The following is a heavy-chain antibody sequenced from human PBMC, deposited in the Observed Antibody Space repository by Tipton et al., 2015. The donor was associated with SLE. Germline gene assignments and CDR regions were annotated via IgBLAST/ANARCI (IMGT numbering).Heavy chain of an antibody. CDR1: GASIGSGGYS. V-gene: IGHV4-30-2*01. J-gene: IGHJ5*02. CDR3: ARDRHYYDSSPVDP. Sequence: TLSLTCAVSGASIGSGGYSWNWIRQPPGKGLQWIGYIFHSGITYYNPSLKSRVTISVDTSKNQFSLKLSSVTAADTAVYYCARDRHYYDSSPVDPWGQGTLVTVSS. CDR2: IFHSGIT. D-gene: IGHD3-22*01.